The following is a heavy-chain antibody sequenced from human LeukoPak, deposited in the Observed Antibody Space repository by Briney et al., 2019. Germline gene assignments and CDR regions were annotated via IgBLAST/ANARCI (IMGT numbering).Heavy chain of an antibody. D-gene: IGHD3-22*01. CDR1: GYTFTGYY. V-gene: IGHV1-2*06. CDR2: INPNSGGT. CDR3: ARAYDSGGYYCAY. Sequence: ASVRVSCKASGYTFTGYYMHWVRQAPGQGLEWMGRINPNSGGTNYAQKFQGRVTMTRDTSISTAYMELSRLRSDDMAVYYSARAYDSGGYYCAYWGQGTLVTVSS. J-gene: IGHJ4*02.